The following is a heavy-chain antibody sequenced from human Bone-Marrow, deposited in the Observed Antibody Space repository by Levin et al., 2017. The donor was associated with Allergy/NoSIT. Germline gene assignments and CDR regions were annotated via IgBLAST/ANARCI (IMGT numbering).Heavy chain of an antibody. D-gene: IGHD4-17*01. CDR1: GFTFSSYA. V-gene: IGHV3-23*01. Sequence: GESLKISCSTSGFTFSSYAMTWVRQAPGKGLEWVSGISGAGVNTYYAGSVKGRFTISRDNSKNTLFLQMNSLRVEDTAVYYCAKGHDYGDPGTYFHFWGQGTLVTVSS. CDR2: ISGAGVNT. J-gene: IGHJ4*02. CDR3: AKGHDYGDPGTYFHF.